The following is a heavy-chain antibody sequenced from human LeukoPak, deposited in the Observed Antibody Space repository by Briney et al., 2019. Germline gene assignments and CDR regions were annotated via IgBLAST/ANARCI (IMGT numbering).Heavy chain of an antibody. J-gene: IGHJ4*02. V-gene: IGHV3-23*01. D-gene: IGHD2-21*02. CDR3: AKDPPYYCGGDCYDYFDS. Sequence: GGCLRLSCAASGFTFSSYAMSWVRQAPGKGLEWVSGISNSGGTTYYADSVKGRFTISRDNSKNALYLQMNSLRAEDTAVYYCAKDPPYYCGGDCYDYFDSWGQGARVPVSS. CDR2: ISNSGGTT. CDR1: GFTFSSYA.